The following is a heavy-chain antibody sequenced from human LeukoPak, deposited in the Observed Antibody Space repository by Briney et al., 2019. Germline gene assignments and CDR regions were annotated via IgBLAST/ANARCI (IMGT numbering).Heavy chain of an antibody. V-gene: IGHV3-33*01. Sequence: PGGSLRLSCAASGFTFSSYGMPWVRQAPGKGLEWVAVIWYDGSNKYYADSVKGRFTISRDSSKNTLFLQMNSLRVEDTAVYYCASTHPFDYWGQGTLVTVSS. CDR3: ASTHPFDY. J-gene: IGHJ4*02. CDR2: IWYDGSNK. CDR1: GFTFSSYG.